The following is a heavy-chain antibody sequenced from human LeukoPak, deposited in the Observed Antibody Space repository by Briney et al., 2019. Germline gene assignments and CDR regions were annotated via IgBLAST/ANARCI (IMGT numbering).Heavy chain of an antibody. V-gene: IGHV4-34*01. CDR3: ARGPDDYGDYSDY. CDR1: GGSFSGYY. J-gene: IGHJ4*02. Sequence: PSETLSLTCAVYGGSFSGYYWSWIRQPPGKELEWIGEINHSGSTNYNPSLKSRVTISVDTSKNQFSLELSSVTAADTAVYYCARGPDDYGDYSDYWGQGTLVTVSS. CDR2: INHSGST. D-gene: IGHD4-17*01.